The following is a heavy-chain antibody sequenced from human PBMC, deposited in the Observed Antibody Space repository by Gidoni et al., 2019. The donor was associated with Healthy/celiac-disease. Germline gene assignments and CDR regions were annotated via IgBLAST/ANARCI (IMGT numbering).Heavy chain of an antibody. Sequence: QVQLQESGPGLVKPSETLSLTCTVSGGSISSYYWSWIRQPPGKGLEWIGYIYYSGSTNYNPSLKSRVTRSVDTSKNQFSLKLSSVTAADTAVYYCARGDGADGSRYFDYWGQGTLVTVSS. CDR1: GGSISSYY. V-gene: IGHV4-59*01. J-gene: IGHJ4*02. CDR2: IYYSGST. D-gene: IGHD6-13*01. CDR3: ARGDGADGSRYFDY.